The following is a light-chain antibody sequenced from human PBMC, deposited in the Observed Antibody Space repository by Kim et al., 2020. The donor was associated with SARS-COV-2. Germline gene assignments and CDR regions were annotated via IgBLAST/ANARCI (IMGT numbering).Light chain of an antibody. CDR2: KTT. J-gene: IGLJ2*01. V-gene: IGLV10-54*04. CDR1: IYNIGKYG. CDR3: AAWDGSLSDVV. Sequence: LSQPPSVSKGLGQTATLTCSGNIYNIGKYGVAWLQQLQGNPPKLLTYKTTHRPSGVPERFSASQSGNAASLTISGLQPDDEADYYCAAWDGSLSDVVFGEGTQLTVL.